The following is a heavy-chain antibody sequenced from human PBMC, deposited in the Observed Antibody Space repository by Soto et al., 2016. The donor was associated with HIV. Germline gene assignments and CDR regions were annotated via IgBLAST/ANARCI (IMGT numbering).Heavy chain of an antibody. CDR2: IRSKANNYAT. Sequence: EVQLVESGGGLVQPGGSLKLSCAASGFTFSGSAMHWVRQASGKGLEWVGRIRSKANNYATAYAASVKGRFTFSRDDSKNTAYLQMNSPKIEDTAVYYCTRLLWSHIRTYGMDVWGQGTTVTVS. J-gene: IGHJ6*02. V-gene: IGHV3-73*01. CDR3: TRLLWSHIRTYGMDV. CDR1: GFTFSGSA. D-gene: IGHD2-21*01.